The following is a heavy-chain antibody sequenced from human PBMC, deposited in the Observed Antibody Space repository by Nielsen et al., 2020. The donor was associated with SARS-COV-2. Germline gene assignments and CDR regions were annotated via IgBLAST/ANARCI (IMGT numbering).Heavy chain of an antibody. Sequence: VKVSCKASGYTFTDYYIYWVRQAPGQGFEWMGRINPNSGGANYAQKFQGRVTMTGDTSINIAYMELSRLRSDDTAVYYCTRAFRRPPYDGMDVWGQGTTVTVSS. D-gene: IGHD3-10*01. CDR1: GYTFTDYY. CDR3: TRAFRRPPYDGMDV. J-gene: IGHJ6*02. V-gene: IGHV1-2*06. CDR2: INPNSGGA.